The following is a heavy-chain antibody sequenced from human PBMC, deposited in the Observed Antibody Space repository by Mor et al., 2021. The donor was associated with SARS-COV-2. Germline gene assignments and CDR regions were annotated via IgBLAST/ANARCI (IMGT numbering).Heavy chain of an antibody. V-gene: IGHV3-33*01. D-gene: IGHD3-22*01. CDR2: IWFDGSHK. J-gene: IGHJ6*03. CDR3: ARMAYYDSSGLTDYYYYMDV. Sequence: EWVAVIWFDGSHKNFADSVKGRFTISRDNSKNTLYLQMNSLRAEDTAVYYCARMAYYDSSGLTDYYYYMDVWGKG.